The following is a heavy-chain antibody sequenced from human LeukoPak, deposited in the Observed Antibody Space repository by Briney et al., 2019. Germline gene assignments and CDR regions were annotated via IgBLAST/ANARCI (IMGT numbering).Heavy chain of an antibody. V-gene: IGHV3-64D*06. CDR1: GFTFSSYA. J-gene: IGHJ4*02. D-gene: IGHD6-19*01. CDR3: VKEGYSSGWDGD. CDR2: ISSNGGST. Sequence: QSGGSLRLSCSASGFTFSSYAMHWVRQAPGKGLEYVSAISSNGGSTYYADSVKGRFTISRGNSKNTLYLQMSSLRAEDAAVYYCVKEGYSSGWDGDWGQGTLVTVSS.